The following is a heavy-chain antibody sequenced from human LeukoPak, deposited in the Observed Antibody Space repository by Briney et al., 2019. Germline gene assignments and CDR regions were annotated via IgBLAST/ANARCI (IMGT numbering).Heavy chain of an antibody. Sequence: SETLSLTCTVSGGSISTYYWSWIRQPPGKGLEWIGYIYYSGSTIYNSSLKSRVTISVDKSKNQFSLKLSSVTAADTAVYYCARSYSSSGYYYYGMDLWGQGTMVTVSS. J-gene: IGHJ6*02. CDR1: GGSISTYY. CDR2: IYYSGST. V-gene: IGHV4-59*01. CDR3: ARSYSSSGYYYYGMDL. D-gene: IGHD6-6*01.